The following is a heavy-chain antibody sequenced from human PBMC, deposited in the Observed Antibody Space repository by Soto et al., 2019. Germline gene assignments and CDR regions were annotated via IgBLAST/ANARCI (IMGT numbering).Heavy chain of an antibody. Sequence: GGSLRLSCAASGFTFSDAWMTWVRQAPGKGLEWVGRIKSKTDGGATDYAAPVKGRFTISRDDSKNTLYLQMNSLKTEDTAVYYCTTAPGYYDSSGYYLWDYWGQGTLVTVSS. CDR2: IKSKTDGGAT. CDR1: GFTFSDAW. CDR3: TTAPGYYDSSGYYLWDY. D-gene: IGHD3-22*01. J-gene: IGHJ4*02. V-gene: IGHV3-15*01.